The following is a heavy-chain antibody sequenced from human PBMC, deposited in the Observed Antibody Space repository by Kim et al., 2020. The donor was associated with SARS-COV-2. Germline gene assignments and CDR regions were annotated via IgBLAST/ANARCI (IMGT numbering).Heavy chain of an antibody. CDR1: GFTVNNFA. V-gene: IGHV3-23*01. CDR2: DPGGGGRT. Sequence: GGSLRLSCAASGFTVNNFAMSWVRQAPGKGLEWVSTDPGGGGRTFYADSVKGRFTISRDNSKNTVFPQMNRVRAEDTAVYYCAKAQPLGSGWYVFEDWGQGTLVTVSS. CDR3: AKAQPLGSGWYVFED. D-gene: IGHD6-19*01. J-gene: IGHJ4*02.